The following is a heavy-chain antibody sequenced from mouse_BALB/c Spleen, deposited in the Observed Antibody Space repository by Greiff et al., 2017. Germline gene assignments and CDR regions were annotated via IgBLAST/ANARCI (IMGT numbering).Heavy chain of an antibody. Sequence: EVQLVESGPGLVKPSQSLSLTCTVTGYSITSDYAWNWIRQFPGNILEWMGYISYSGSTSYNPSLKSRISITRDTSKNQFFLQLNSVTTEDTATYYCARKALLDYALDYWGQGTSVTVSS. V-gene: IGHV3-2*02. CDR1: GYSITSDYA. CDR2: ISYSGST. CDR3: ARKALLDYALDY. D-gene: IGHD2-10*02. J-gene: IGHJ4*01.